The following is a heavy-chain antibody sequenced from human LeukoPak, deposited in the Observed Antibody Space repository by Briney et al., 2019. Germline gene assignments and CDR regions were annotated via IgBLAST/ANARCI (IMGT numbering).Heavy chain of an antibody. CDR3: ATGIAAAGYFDY. CDR2: ISYDGSNK. CDR1: GFTSSSCA. D-gene: IGHD6-13*01. Sequence: GGSLRLSCAASGFTSSSCAMHWVRQAPGKGLEWVAVISYDGSNKYYADSVKGRFTISRDNSKNTQYLQMNSLRAEDTAVYYCATGIAAAGYFDYWGQGTLVTVSS. J-gene: IGHJ4*02. V-gene: IGHV3-30*04.